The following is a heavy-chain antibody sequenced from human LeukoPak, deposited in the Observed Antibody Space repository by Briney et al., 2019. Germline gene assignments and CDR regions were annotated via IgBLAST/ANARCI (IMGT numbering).Heavy chain of an antibody. CDR3: ARDIHWAFDY. J-gene: IGHJ4*02. CDR2: ISSSTSRI. D-gene: IGHD7-27*01. Sequence: GGSLRLSCGASGFTFNSYSMNWVRQAPGKGLEWVSYISSSTSRIYYADSVKGRFTISRDSARRSLFLQMNSLRDEDTAVYYCARDIHWAFDYWGEGALVSVSS. V-gene: IGHV3-48*02. CDR1: GFTFNSYS.